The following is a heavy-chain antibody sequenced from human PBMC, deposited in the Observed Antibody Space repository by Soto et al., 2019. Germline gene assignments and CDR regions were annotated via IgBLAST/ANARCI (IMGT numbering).Heavy chain of an antibody. Sequence: SETLSLTCTVSGASVSSGSYYWSWIRQPPGKGLEWIGYIYYSGSTNFNTSLESRVSISLDTSKNQFSLELNSVTAADTAVYYCARAQGGNIAVSGSMGSAFDIWGQGTMVTVSS. J-gene: IGHJ3*02. V-gene: IGHV4-61*01. CDR3: ARAQGGNIAVSGSMGSAFDI. CDR1: GASVSSGSYY. CDR2: IYYSGST. D-gene: IGHD6-19*01.